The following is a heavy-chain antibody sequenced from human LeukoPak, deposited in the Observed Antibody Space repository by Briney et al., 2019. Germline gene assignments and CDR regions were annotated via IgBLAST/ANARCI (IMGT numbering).Heavy chain of an antibody. D-gene: IGHD3-3*01. J-gene: IGHJ4*02. V-gene: IGHV4-59*01. CDR2: IYYSGNS. CDR3: ARRGGYYDFDY. CDR1: GGSISGYY. Sequence: NPSETLSLTCTVYGGSISGYYWSWIRQSPGKGLEWIGYIYYSGNSNYNPSLKSRVTMSVDTSKTQFSLKLSSVSAADTAVYFCARRGGYYDFDYWGQGTLVTVSS.